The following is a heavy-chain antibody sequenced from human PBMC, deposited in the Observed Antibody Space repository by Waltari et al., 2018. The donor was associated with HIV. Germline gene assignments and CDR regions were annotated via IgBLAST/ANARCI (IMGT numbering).Heavy chain of an antibody. CDR2: IYYSGST. CDR1: GGSISSGRYY. D-gene: IGHD3-22*01. V-gene: IGHV4-31*03. J-gene: IGHJ5*02. Sequence: QVQLQESGPGLVKPSQTLSLTCTVSGGSISSGRYYWSWLRQHPGKGLEWIGVIYYSGSTYYNPSLKSRVTISVDTSKRQFSLKLSSVTAADTAVYYCARDGKSSYYYDSSPNWFDPWGQGTLVAVSS. CDR3: ARDGKSSYYYDSSPNWFDP.